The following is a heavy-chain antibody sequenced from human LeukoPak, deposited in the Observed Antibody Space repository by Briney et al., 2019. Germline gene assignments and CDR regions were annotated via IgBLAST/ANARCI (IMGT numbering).Heavy chain of an antibody. CDR2: MKEDGSRQ. CDR1: GFTVNTYW. D-gene: IGHD6-13*01. Sequence: GGSLRLSCAASGFTVNTYWTSWVRQAPGKGLEWVASMKEDGSRQYYVDSVKGRFTISRDNAMNSLYLQMNSLRAEDTAVYYCARDLSSRDGYWGQGTLVSVSS. CDR3: ARDLSSRDGY. V-gene: IGHV3-7*03. J-gene: IGHJ4*02.